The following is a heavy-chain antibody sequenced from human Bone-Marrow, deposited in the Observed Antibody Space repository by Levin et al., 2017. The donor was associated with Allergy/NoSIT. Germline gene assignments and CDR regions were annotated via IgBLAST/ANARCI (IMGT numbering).Heavy chain of an antibody. Sequence: GASVKVSCKASGYTFTSYDINWVRQATGQGLEWMGWMNPNSGNTGYAQKFQGRVTMTRNTSISTAYMELSSLRSEDTAVYYCARGRSGYCSGGSCYEAPIVSYYYGMDVWGQGTTVTVSS. CDR2: MNPNSGNT. J-gene: IGHJ6*02. CDR1: GYTFTSYD. CDR3: ARGRSGYCSGGSCYEAPIVSYYYGMDV. D-gene: IGHD2-15*01. V-gene: IGHV1-8*01.